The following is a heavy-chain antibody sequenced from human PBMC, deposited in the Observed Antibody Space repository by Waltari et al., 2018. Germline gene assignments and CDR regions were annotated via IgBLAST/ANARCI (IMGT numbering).Heavy chain of an antibody. CDR1: GFTFSSYG. D-gene: IGHD6-13*01. CDR2: IWYDGSNK. Sequence: QVQLVESGGGVVQPGRSLRLSCAASGFTFSSYGMHWVRQAPGKGLEWVAVIWYDGSNKYYADSVKGRFTISRDNSKNTLYLQMNSLRAEDTAVYYCARDPSSSWYETTFDYWGQGTLVTVSS. CDR3: ARDPSSSWYETTFDY. J-gene: IGHJ4*02. V-gene: IGHV3-33*01.